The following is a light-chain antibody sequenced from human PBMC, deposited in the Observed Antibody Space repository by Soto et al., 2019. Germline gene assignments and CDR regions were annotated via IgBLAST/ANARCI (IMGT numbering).Light chain of an antibody. CDR1: QNINNW. V-gene: IGKV1-5*01. J-gene: IGKJ1*01. CDR2: DAS. Sequence: DIQMTQSPSTLSASVGDRVTITCRASQNINNWIAWYQQKPGNAPKFLIYDASTLESGVPSRFSGSGFGTEFSLTISSLQPDDFGSYYCQHMRTFGQGTKVEIK. CDR3: QHMRT.